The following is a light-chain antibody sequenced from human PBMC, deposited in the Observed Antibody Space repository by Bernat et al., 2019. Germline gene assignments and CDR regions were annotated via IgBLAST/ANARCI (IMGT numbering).Light chain of an antibody. Sequence: AIRMTQSPFSLSASVGDRVTITCWASQGISSYLAWYQQKPAKAPKLLIYAASSLQSGVPSRFSGSGSGTDFTLTISSLQPEDFATYYCQQSYSTPRYTFGQGTKLEIK. CDR3: QQSYSTPRYT. V-gene: IGKV1D-43*01. CDR1: QGISSY. J-gene: IGKJ2*01. CDR2: AAS.